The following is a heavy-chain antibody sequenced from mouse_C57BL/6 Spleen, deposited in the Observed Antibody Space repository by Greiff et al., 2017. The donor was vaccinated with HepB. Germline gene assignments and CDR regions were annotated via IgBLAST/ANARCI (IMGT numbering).Heavy chain of an antibody. Sequence: EVQRVESGGGLVKPGGSLKLSCAASGFTFSSYAMSWVRQTPEKRLEWVATISDGGSYTYYPDNVKGRFTISKENAKNTLYRQISHLKSEYTAMYYCARGRVYYSNYEWFAYWGQGTLVTVSA. CDR3: ARGRVYYSNYEWFAY. CDR2: ISDGGSYT. J-gene: IGHJ3*01. D-gene: IGHD2-5*01. CDR1: GFTFSSYA. V-gene: IGHV5-4*01.